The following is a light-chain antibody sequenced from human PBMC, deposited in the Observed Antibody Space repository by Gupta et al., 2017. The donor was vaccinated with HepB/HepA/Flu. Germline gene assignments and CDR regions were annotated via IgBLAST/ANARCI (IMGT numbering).Light chain of an antibody. CDR1: SSNIGARYD. V-gene: IGLV1-40*01. CDR2: GDS. Sequence: QSVLTQPPSVSGAPGQRGTISCTGSSSNIGARYDVHWYQQLPGTAPKLLIYGDSNRPSGVPDRFSGSKSGTSASLAITGLQAEDEADYYCQSYDSALSTSVFGGGTKLTVL. J-gene: IGLJ3*02. CDR3: QSYDSALSTSV.